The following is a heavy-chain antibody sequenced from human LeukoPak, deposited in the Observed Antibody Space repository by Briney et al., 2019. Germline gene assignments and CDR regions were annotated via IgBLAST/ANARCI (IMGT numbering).Heavy chain of an antibody. CDR1: GFTFSSYA. J-gene: IGHJ3*02. Sequence: SGGSLRLSCAASGFTFSSYAMSWVRQAPGKGLEWVSAISGSGGSTYYADSVKGRFTISRDNSKNTLYLQMNSLRAEDTAVYYCAKDLRYYDFWSGYYTDAFDIWGQGTMVTVSS. D-gene: IGHD3-3*01. CDR3: AKDLRYYDFWSGYYTDAFDI. CDR2: ISGSGGST. V-gene: IGHV3-23*01.